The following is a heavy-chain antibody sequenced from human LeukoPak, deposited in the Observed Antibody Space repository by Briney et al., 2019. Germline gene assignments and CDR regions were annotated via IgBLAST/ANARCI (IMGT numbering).Heavy chain of an antibody. V-gene: IGHV3-21*01. CDR2: IDPSSTYI. J-gene: IGHJ4*02. Sequence: GGSLRLSCAASGFTFSIYAMSWVRQAPGKGLEWVSSIDPSSTYIYYADSVKGRFTISRDNAQNSLYLQMNSLRAEDTAVYYCTRGSYGDYEYWGQGTLVTVSS. CDR1: GFTFSIYA. D-gene: IGHD4-17*01. CDR3: TRGSYGDYEY.